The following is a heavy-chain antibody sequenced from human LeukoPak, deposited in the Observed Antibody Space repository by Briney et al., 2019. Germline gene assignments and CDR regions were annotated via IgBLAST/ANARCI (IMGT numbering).Heavy chain of an antibody. D-gene: IGHD1-26*01. CDR3: ARDTSSIVAPRFDY. CDR1: GFTFSSYW. V-gene: IGHV3-7*01. J-gene: IGHJ4*02. CDR2: IKQDGGVT. Sequence: GGSLRLSCAASGFTFSSYWMSWVRQAPGKGLEWVAIIKQDGGVTDYVDSVKGRFTISRDNAENSLYLQMNSLRAEDTAVYYCARDTSSIVAPRFDYWGQGTLVTVSS.